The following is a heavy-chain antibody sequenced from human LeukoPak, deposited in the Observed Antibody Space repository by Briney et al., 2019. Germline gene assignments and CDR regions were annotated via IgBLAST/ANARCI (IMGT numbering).Heavy chain of an antibody. V-gene: IGHV4-39*07. Sequence: SETLSLTCTVSGGSISSSTYYWGLIRQPPGKGLEWIGSIYYSGSTYYNPSLKSRFTTSLDTSKNQFSLNLSSVTAAGTAVYYCTGELAGTTVDYWGQGTLVTVSS. CDR2: IYYSGST. CDR3: TGELAGTTVDY. CDR1: GGSISSSTYY. D-gene: IGHD1-7*01. J-gene: IGHJ4*02.